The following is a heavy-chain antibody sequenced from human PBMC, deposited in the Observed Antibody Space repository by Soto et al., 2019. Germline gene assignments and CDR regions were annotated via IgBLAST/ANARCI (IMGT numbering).Heavy chain of an antibody. CDR3: ARTELWFENHFDY. D-gene: IGHD3-10*01. V-gene: IGHV3-23*01. CDR2: ISGSGGST. Sequence: GGSLRLSCAASGFTFSTYAMSWVRQAPGKGLEWVSAISGSGGSTYYADSVKGRFTISRDNSKNTLYLQMNSLRAEDTAVYYCARTELWFENHFDYWGQGTLVTVSS. J-gene: IGHJ4*02. CDR1: GFTFSTYA.